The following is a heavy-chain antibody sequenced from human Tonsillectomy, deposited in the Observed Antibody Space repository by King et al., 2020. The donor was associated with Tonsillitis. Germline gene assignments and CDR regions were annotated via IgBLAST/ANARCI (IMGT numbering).Heavy chain of an antibody. CDR3: ARETTLYDFWSGFYD. CDR1: GDSVSNNSAA. D-gene: IGHD3-3*01. J-gene: IGHJ4*02. Sequence: VQLQQSGPGLVRPSQTLSLTCAISGDSVSNNSAAWNWIRQSPSRGLEWLGRTYYRPKWYNDYAVSVKSRITINPDTSKNQFSLQLNSVTPEDTAVYYCARETTLYDFWSGFYDWGQGTLVTVSS. CDR2: TYYRPKWYN. V-gene: IGHV6-1*01.